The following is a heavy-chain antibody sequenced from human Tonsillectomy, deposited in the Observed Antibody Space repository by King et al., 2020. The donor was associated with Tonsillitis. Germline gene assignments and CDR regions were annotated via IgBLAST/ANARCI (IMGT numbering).Heavy chain of an antibody. CDR1: GGSISSYY. CDR3: ATHSGTGFGDLPGIDS. D-gene: IGHD3-10*01. V-gene: IGHV4-59*08. CDR2: IYYSGST. Sequence: VQLQESGPGLVKPSETLSLTCTVSGGSISSYYWSWIRQPPGKGLEWIGYIYYSGSTDYNPSLKRRVTISLDTSKNKFSLKLRSVTAADTAIYYCATHSGTGFGDLPGIDSWGQGTLVTVSS. J-gene: IGHJ4*02.